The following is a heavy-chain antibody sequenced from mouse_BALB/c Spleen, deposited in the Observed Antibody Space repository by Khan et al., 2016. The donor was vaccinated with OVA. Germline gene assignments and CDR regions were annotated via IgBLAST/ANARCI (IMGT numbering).Heavy chain of an antibody. CDR2: IWGDGTT. CDR3: AKLTPDYYSVDY. Sequence: QVQLKQSGPGLVAPSQSLSITCTVSGFSLTSYGVNWVRQPPGKGLDWLGVIWGDGTTNYHSPLKSRLIISKDNSKSQVFLKLNSLQTADTATYYCAKLTPDYYSVDYWGQGTSVTVSS. J-gene: IGHJ4*01. V-gene: IGHV2-3*01. CDR1: GFSLTSYG. D-gene: IGHD1-3*01.